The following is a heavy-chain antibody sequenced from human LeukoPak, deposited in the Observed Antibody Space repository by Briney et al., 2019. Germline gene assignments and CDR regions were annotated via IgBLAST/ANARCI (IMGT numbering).Heavy chain of an antibody. CDR3: ARFNYYDSSDTWDAFDI. Sequence: GASVKVSRKASGGTFSSYAINWVRQATGQGLEWMGWMNPNSGNTGYAQKFQGRVTITRNTSISTAYMELSSLRSEDTAVYYCARFNYYDSSDTWDAFDIWGQGTMVTVSS. D-gene: IGHD3-22*01. CDR1: GGTFSSYA. J-gene: IGHJ3*02. CDR2: MNPNSGNT. V-gene: IGHV1-8*03.